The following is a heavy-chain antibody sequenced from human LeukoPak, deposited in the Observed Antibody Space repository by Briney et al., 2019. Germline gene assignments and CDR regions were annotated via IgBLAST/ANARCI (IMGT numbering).Heavy chain of an antibody. CDR3: ARGSDDYVWGSYRYSYNWFDP. Sequence: GASVKVSCKASGGTFSSYAISWARQAPGQGLEWMGGIIPIFGTANYAQKLQGRVTMTTDTSTSTAYMELRSLRSDDTAVYYCARGSDDYVWGSYRYSYNWFDPWGQGTLVTVSS. J-gene: IGHJ5*02. CDR1: GGTFSSYA. V-gene: IGHV1-69*05. D-gene: IGHD3-16*02. CDR2: IIPIFGTA.